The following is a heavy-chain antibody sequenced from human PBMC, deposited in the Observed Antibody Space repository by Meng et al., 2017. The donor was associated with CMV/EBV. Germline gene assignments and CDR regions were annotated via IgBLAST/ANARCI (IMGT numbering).Heavy chain of an antibody. CDR2: ISSSSRYI. CDR3: AREVGAIDY. Sequence: GESLKISCAASGFTFSSYSMNWVRQAPGKGLEWVSSISSSSRYIYYADSVKGRFTISRDNAKNSLYLQMNSLRAEDTAVYYCAREVGAIDYWGQGTLVTVSS. D-gene: IGHD1-26*01. V-gene: IGHV3-21*01. CDR1: GFTFSSYS. J-gene: IGHJ4*02.